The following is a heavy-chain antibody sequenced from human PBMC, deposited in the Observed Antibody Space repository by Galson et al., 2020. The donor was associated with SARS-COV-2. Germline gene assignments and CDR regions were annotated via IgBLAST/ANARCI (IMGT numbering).Heavy chain of an antibody. D-gene: IGHD4-17*01. J-gene: IGHJ4*02. CDR3: AHRQGTVTRGYFDY. Sequence: KMSGPTLVKPTQTLTLTCTFSGFSLSTSGVGVGWIRQPPGKALEWLALIYWDDDKRYSPSLKSRLTITKDTSQNQVVLTMTNMDTVDTATYDCAHRQGTVTRGYFDYWGQGTLVTVSS. CDR1: GFSLSTSGVG. V-gene: IGHV2-5*02. CDR2: IYWDDDK.